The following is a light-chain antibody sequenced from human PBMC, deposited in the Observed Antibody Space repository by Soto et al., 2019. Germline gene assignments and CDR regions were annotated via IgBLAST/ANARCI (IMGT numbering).Light chain of an antibody. CDR3: QHDNSYSP. CDR1: QTISSR. Sequence: DIQMTQSPSTLSASVGDRVTITCRASQTISSRLAWYQHKPGKAPKVLIYKTSTLESGVPSRFSGTGSGTEFTLNISSLQPDDFATYYCQHDNSYSPFGGGTKVEIK. V-gene: IGKV1-5*03. CDR2: KTS. J-gene: IGKJ4*01.